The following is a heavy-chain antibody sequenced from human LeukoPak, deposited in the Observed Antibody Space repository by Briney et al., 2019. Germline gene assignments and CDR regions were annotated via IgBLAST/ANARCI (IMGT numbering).Heavy chain of an antibody. J-gene: IGHJ4*02. D-gene: IGHD4-17*01. CDR3: ARVSNYGDYTPTDY. Sequence: GGSLRLSCAASGFTFSSYSMNWVRQAPGKGLEWVSSISSSSSYIYYADSVKGRFTISRDNAKNSLYLQMNSLRAEDTAVYYCARVSNYGDYTPTDYWGQGTLVTVSS. CDR1: GFTFSSYS. CDR2: ISSSSSYI. V-gene: IGHV3-21*01.